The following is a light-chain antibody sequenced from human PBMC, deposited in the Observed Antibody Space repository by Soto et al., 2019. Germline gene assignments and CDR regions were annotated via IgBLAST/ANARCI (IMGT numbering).Light chain of an antibody. CDR1: QSVSNK. J-gene: IGKJ4*01. V-gene: IGKV3-15*01. Sequence: ETVMTQSPATLSVSPGERATLSCRADQSVSNKLAWYQQKPGQAPRLLIYGASTRATGIPARFSGSGSGTDFTLTISSLESEDFAVYYCQQYNNWPPHTFGGGTKVELK. CDR2: GAS. CDR3: QQYNNWPPHT.